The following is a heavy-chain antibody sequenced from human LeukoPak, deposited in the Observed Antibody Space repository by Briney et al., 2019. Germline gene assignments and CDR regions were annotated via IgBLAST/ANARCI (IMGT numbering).Heavy chain of an antibody. CDR2: ISYDGRNK. CDR1: GFTFSSYA. V-gene: IGHV3-30*04. CDR3: ARGQTGTTWGGFDY. Sequence: GGSLRLSCAASGFTFSSYAMYWVRQAPGKGLEWVAVISYDGRNKNYADSVKGRFTISRDNAKNSLYLQMNSLRAEDTAVYYCARGQTGTTWGGFDYWGQGTLVTVSS. J-gene: IGHJ4*02. D-gene: IGHD1-1*01.